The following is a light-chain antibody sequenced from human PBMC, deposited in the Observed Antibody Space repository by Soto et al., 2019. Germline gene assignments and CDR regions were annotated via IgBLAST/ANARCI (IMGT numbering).Light chain of an antibody. CDR2: GAS. CDR3: QQYGSAPYT. Sequence: EIVLTQYPGTLSLSPGERATLSCRASQSVSSSFLAWYHQKPGQGPRLLIYGASSRATGVPDRFSGSGSGTDFTLSISRLEPEDFAVYYCQQYGSAPYTFGQRTKLEIK. V-gene: IGKV3-20*01. J-gene: IGKJ2*01. CDR1: QSVSSSF.